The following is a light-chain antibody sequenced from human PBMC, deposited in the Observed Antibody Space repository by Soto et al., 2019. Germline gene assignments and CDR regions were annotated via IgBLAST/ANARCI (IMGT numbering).Light chain of an antibody. CDR2: DAS. CDR3: QQYGSLPIP. Sequence: QMTQSPSSLSASIGDRVTISCQASQDVGNFLNWYQQRPGKAPYLLIYDASNLDSGVSSRFSGGGSVRDFSFTVPSLQPDDVATYCCQQYGSLPIPFGKGKRLDI. V-gene: IGKV1-33*01. J-gene: IGKJ5*01. CDR1: QDVGNF.